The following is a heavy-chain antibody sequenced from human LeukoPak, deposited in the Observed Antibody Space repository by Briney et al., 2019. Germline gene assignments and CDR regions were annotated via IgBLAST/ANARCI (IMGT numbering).Heavy chain of an antibody. J-gene: IGHJ4*02. D-gene: IGHD3-22*01. CDR3: VRERTEGYYDNSGSFDY. Sequence: PSETLSLTCTVSGGSISGYYWSWIRQPAGKGLEWIGRIYTSGSTEYNPSLKSRVTMSVDTSKNQFSLKLNSVTAADTAVYFCVRERTEGYYDNSGSFDYWGQGILVTVSS. V-gene: IGHV4-4*07. CDR2: IYTSGST. CDR1: GGSISGYY.